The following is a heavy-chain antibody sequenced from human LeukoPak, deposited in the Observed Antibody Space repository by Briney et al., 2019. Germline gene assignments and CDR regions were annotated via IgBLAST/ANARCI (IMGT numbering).Heavy chain of an antibody. CDR2: IKPDGSEK. J-gene: IGHJ4*02. Sequence: PGGSLRLSCSASGFSFSNYWMTWVRQSPGKGLEWVANIKPDGSEKYHVDSVKGRFTISRDNAKNSLFLQMNSLRAEDTAVYYCVRRRATSCCYSFDYWGQGTLVTVSS. D-gene: IGHD2-2*01. V-gene: IGHV3-7*05. CDR3: VRRRATSCCYSFDY. CDR1: GFSFSNYW.